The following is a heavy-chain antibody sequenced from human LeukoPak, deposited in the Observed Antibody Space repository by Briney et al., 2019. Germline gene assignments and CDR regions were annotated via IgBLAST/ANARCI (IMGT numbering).Heavy chain of an antibody. J-gene: IGHJ4*02. V-gene: IGHV4-59*01. Sequence: SETLSLTCNVSGDSISRYYWSWIRQPPGKGLEWIGYIYYSGSTNYNPSLKSRVTISLDTSKNQFSLKLSSVTAADTAVYYCASGVQLWFDYWGQGTLVTVSS. CDR3: ASGVQLWFDY. D-gene: IGHD5-18*01. CDR1: GDSISRYY. CDR2: IYYSGST.